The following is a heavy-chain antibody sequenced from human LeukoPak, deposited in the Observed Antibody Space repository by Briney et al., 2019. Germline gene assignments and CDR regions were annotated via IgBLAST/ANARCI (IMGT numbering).Heavy chain of an antibody. CDR2: ISWNSGSI. V-gene: IGHV3-9*01. D-gene: IGHD4-17*01. CDR3: AKGHTVTTSPLDY. CDR1: GFTFDDYA. Sequence: TGGSLRLSCAASGFTFDDYAMHWVRQAPGKGLEWVSGISWNSGSIGYADSVKGRFTISRDNAKNSLYLQMNSLRAEDTALYYCAKGHTVTTSPLDYWGQGTLVTVSS. J-gene: IGHJ4*02.